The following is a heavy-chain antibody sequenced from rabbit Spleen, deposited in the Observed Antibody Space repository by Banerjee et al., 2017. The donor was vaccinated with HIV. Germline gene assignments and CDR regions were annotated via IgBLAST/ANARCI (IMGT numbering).Heavy chain of an antibody. CDR3: ARSGGGDGYGLYL. CDR2: TVDNSGSI. D-gene: IGHD6-1*01. V-gene: IGHV1S40*01. Sequence: QSLEESGGGLVQPGASLTLTCTASGFSFSGYYYMCWVRQAPGKGLEWIGCTVDNSGSIYYASWAKGRFTTSKTSPTTVTLQMTSMTGADTATYFCARSGGGDGYGLYLWGQGTLVTVS. J-gene: IGHJ4*01. CDR1: GFSFSGYYY.